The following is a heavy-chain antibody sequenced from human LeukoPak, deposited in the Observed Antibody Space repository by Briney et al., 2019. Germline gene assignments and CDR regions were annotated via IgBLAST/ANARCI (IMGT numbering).Heavy chain of an antibody. CDR2: NSGST. CDR3: VGSGGYCGDTTCHVDYFAL. D-gene: IGHD2-2*01. V-gene: IGHV4-39*01. J-gene: IGHJ2*01. CDR1: GGSTSSSDYY. Sequence: SETLSLTCTVSGGSTSSSDYYWGWIRQPPGKDLEWIGSNSGSTYYSPSLKSRVTISVDTSKNQFSLKLTSLTAADTAVYYCVGSGGYCGDTTCHVDYFALWGRGTLVTVSS.